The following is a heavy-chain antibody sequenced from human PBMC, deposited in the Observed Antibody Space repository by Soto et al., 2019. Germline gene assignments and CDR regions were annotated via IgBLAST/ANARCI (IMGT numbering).Heavy chain of an antibody. Sequence: SVKVSCKASGGTFSSYAISWVRQAPGQGLEWMGGIIPIFGTANYAQKFQGRVTITADESTSTAYMELSSLRSEDTAVYYCARGQGAYCDSSGYSRNDYWGQGTLVTVSS. CDR1: GGTFSSYA. D-gene: IGHD3-22*01. CDR3: ARGQGAYCDSSGYSRNDY. J-gene: IGHJ4*02. CDR2: IIPIFGTA. V-gene: IGHV1-69*13.